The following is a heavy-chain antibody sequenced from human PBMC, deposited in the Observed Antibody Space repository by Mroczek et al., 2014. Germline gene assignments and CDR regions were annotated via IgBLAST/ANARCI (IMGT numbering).Heavy chain of an antibody. CDR2: ISAYNGNT. D-gene: IGHD6-19*01. CDR1: GYTFTSYG. Sequence: VQLVESGAEVKKPGASVKVSCKASGYTFTSYGISWVRQAPGQGLEWMGWISAYNGNTNYAQKLQGRVTMTTDTSTSTAYMELRSLRSDDTAVYYCARVRAVADERDYYGMDVVGPRDHGHRLL. CDR3: ARVRAVADERDYYGMDV. J-gene: IGHJ6*02. V-gene: IGHV1-18*01.